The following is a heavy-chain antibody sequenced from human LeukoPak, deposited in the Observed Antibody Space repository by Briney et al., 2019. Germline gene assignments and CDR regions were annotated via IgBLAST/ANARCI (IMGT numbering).Heavy chain of an antibody. Sequence: GGSLRLSCAASGFTFSDYYMSWIRQAPGKGLEWVSYIRSSSIYTNYADSVKGRFTITRDNAKNSLYLQMNSLRAEDTAVYYCAGLDYGDYDDYWGQGTLVTVSS. CDR1: GFTFSDYY. D-gene: IGHD4-17*01. V-gene: IGHV3-11*06. J-gene: IGHJ4*02. CDR3: AGLDYGDYDDY. CDR2: IRSSSIYT.